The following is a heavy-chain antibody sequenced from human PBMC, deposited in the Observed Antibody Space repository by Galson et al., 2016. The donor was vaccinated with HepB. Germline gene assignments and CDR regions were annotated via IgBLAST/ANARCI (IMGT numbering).Heavy chain of an antibody. J-gene: IGHJ5*01. Sequence: SLRLSCAASGFNFSGYAMHWVRQAPGKGLEWVSLISHDGHNERLIDSVKGRFTLSRDNSKSILYLQMDRPRPEDTATYYCAHLTIWEKWSVPWGQGTLVIVSS. CDR3: AHLTIWEKWSVP. CDR2: ISHDGHNE. CDR1: GFNFSGYA. D-gene: IGHD7-27*01. V-gene: IGHV3-30*04.